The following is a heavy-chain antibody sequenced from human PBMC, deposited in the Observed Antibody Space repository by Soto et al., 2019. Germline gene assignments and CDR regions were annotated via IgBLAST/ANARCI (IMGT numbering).Heavy chain of an antibody. D-gene: IGHD3-16*01. CDR1: GESFSGYY. Sequence: PSETLSLTCAVYGESFSGYYWSWIRQPPGKGLEWIGEINHSGSTNYNPSLKSRVTISVDTSKNQFSLKLSSVTASDTAMYYCARFGGAALSYNWFDLWSQGTLVTVSS. CDR2: INHSGST. CDR3: ARFGGAALSYNWFDL. J-gene: IGHJ5*02. V-gene: IGHV4-34*01.